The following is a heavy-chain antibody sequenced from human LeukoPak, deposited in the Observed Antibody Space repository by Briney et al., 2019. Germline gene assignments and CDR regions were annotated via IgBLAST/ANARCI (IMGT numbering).Heavy chain of an antibody. Sequence: GGSLRLSCAASGFTFRCYAMSWVRQAPGKGLEWVSFINTRANGGRTEYAASVKGRFTISRDDSKRIAHLQMNSLKTEDTAIYYCTRNGDYWGQGTLVTVSS. V-gene: IGHV3-49*04. CDR2: INTRANGGRT. CDR3: TRNGDY. CDR1: GFTFRCYA. J-gene: IGHJ4*02.